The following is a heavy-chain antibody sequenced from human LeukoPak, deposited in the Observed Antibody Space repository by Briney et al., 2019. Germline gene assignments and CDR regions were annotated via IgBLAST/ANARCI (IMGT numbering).Heavy chain of an antibody. Sequence: GGSLRLSCAASGFTFSNYWMHWVRQAPGKGLVWVSRIYIDGTGTFYADSVKGRFTISRDNAKNTLYLQMNSLRVEDTAVYYCARAPPSSGYSYHFDIWGQGTMVTVSS. D-gene: IGHD5-18*01. J-gene: IGHJ3*02. V-gene: IGHV3-74*01. CDR1: GFTFSNYW. CDR3: ARAPPSSGYSYHFDI. CDR2: IYIDGTGT.